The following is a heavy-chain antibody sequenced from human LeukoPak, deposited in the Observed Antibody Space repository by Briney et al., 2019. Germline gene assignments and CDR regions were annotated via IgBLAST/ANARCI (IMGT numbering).Heavy chain of an antibody. J-gene: IGHJ4*02. D-gene: IGHD2-15*01. CDR2: IYSSGST. V-gene: IGHV3-53*01. Sequence: AGGSLRLSXAASGFIVSTNYMSWVSQSPGKGLEWVSLIYSSGSTYYTASVKGRFTISRDHSKNTLYLQMNSLRVEDAALYYCARGLESCSSGSCFKDWGQGTLVTVSS. CDR1: GFIVSTNY. CDR3: ARGLESCSSGSCFKD.